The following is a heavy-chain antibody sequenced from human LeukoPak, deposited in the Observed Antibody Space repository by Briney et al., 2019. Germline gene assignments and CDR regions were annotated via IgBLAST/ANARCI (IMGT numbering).Heavy chain of an antibody. CDR2: IKQDGSEK. V-gene: IGHV3-7*05. Sequence: GGSLRLSCAVSGFTFNRNWMSWVRQAPGKGLEWVANIKQDGSEKYYVDSVKGRFTIPRDNAKNSLYLQMNSLRAEDTAVYYCARDQRYCSSSSCPWEPFDYWGQGTLVTVSS. J-gene: IGHJ4*02. CDR1: GFTFNRNW. CDR3: ARDQRYCSSSSCPWEPFDY. D-gene: IGHD2-2*01.